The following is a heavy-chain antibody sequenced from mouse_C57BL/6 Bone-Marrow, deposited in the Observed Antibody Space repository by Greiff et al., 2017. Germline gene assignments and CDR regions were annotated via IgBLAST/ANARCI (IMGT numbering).Heavy chain of an antibody. V-gene: IGHV1-47*01. CDR2: FHPYNDDT. J-gene: IGHJ2*01. Sequence: QVQLQQPGAELVKPGASVKMSCKASGFTFTTYPIEWMKQNHGKSLEWIGNFHPYNDDTKYNEKFKGKVTLTVAKSSSTVYLELSGLTSDDSAVYYCARGGNYGGYYFDYWGQGTTLTVSS. CDR1: GFTFTTYP. D-gene: IGHD2-1*01. CDR3: ARGGNYGGYYFDY.